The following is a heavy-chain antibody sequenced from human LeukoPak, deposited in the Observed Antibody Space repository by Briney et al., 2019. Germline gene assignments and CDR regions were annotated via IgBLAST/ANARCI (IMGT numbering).Heavy chain of an antibody. D-gene: IGHD2/OR15-2a*01. CDR1: EFPFIAYW. CDR3: VRGCNRASCPYYFDS. V-gene: IGHV3-7*01. J-gene: IGHJ4*02. CDR2: IKQDGSQT. Sequence: GGSLSFPGEASEFPFIAYWMSGVRQVQGKGLEWLANIKQDGSQTYHADSVKGRFTISRDNAENSLYLQMNSLRAEDTAVYYCVRGCNRASCPYYFDSWAQGTPVTVSS.